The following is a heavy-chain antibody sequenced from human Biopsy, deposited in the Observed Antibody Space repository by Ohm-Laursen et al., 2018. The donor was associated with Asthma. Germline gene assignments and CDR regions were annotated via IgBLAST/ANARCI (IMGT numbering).Heavy chain of an antibody. Sequence: GASVKVSCKTSGYVFNSAGITWVRQAAGQGLEWMGWSSVYNGNTKVAQKLQDRVTMITDTSTSTAYMELRSLRSDDTAVYFCARAVDYSHYYGINVWGQGTTVTVS. CDR3: ARAVDYSHYYGINV. J-gene: IGHJ6*02. CDR1: GYVFNSAG. V-gene: IGHV1-18*01. D-gene: IGHD3-10*01. CDR2: SSVYNGNT.